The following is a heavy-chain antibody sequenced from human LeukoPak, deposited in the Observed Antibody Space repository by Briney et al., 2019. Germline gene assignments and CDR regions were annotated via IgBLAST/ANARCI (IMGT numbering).Heavy chain of an antibody. D-gene: IGHD3-9*01. Sequence: GGSLRLSCAASGFTFSGSAMHWVRQASGKGLEWVGRIKSKANSYATAYAASVKSRFTISRDDSKNTAYLQMNSLKTEDTAVYYCTRQSNWFRTYYMDVWGKGTTVTVSS. CDR2: IKSKANSYAT. CDR1: GFTFSGSA. V-gene: IGHV3-73*01. CDR3: TRQSNWFRTYYMDV. J-gene: IGHJ6*03.